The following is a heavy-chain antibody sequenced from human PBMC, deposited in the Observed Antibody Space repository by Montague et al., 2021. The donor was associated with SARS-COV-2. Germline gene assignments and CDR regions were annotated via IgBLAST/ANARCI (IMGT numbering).Heavy chain of an antibody. CDR1: FGSISTYY. CDR2: IFYNGST. D-gene: IGHD2-21*01. V-gene: IGHV4-59*01. CDR3: ARQDAWAYCGDECYRGWFDS. Sequence: SETLSLTCTVSFGSISTYYWSWIRQPPGKGLEWIGFIFYNGSTKYNPSLKRRVSISLDTSKNQFFLKLSSVTAADTAVYYCARQDAWAYCGDECYRGWFDSWGQGTLVTVSS. J-gene: IGHJ5*01.